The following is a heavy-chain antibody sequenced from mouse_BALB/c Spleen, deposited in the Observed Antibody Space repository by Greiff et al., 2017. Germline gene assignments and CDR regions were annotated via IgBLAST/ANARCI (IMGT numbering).Heavy chain of an antibody. J-gene: IGHJ1*01. CDR1: GFNIKDTY. CDR3: ARWSYYGNHWYFDV. V-gene: IGHV14-3*02. Sequence: EGQLQESGAELVKPGASVKLSCTASGFNIKDTYMHWVKQRPEQGLEWIGRIDPANGNTKYDPKFQGKATITADTSSNTAYLQLSSLTSEDTAVYYCARWSYYGNHWYFDVWGAGTTVTVSS. CDR2: IDPANGNT. D-gene: IGHD2-1*01.